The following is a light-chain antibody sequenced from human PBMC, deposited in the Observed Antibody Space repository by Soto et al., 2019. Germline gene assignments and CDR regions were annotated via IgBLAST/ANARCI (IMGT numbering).Light chain of an antibody. CDR1: SGSIVSNY. CDR2: DDS. J-gene: IGLJ2*01. CDR3: QSYAASDVII. V-gene: IGLV6-57*04. Sequence: NFMLTQPPSVSDSPGKTVTISCTRSSGSIVSNYVHWYQQRPGSAPSTLITDDSQRLSGVPDRFSGSIDHSSNSAFLTISGLRTEDEADYYCQSYAASDVIIFGGGTKLTVL.